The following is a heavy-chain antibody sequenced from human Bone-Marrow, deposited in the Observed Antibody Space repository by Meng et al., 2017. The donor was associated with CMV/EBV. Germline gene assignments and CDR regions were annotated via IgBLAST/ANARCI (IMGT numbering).Heavy chain of an antibody. CDR2: TIPMYGTA. CDR1: GGTFSTYS. CDR3: ARTWIQIFTPDFDS. V-gene: IGHV1-69*05. D-gene: IGHD5-18*01. J-gene: IGHJ4*02. Sequence: SVKVSCKASGGTFSTYSITWVRQAPGQGLEWVGGTIPMYGTANYAQKFQGRVTITTDESMNTAYMELTSLTSDDTAVYYCARTWIQIFTPDFDSWGQGTLVTVSS.